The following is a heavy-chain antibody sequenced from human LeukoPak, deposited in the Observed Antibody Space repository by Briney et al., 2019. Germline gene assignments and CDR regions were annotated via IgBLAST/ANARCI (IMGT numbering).Heavy chain of an antibody. CDR3: ATAGTGTTSPFYYYGMDV. J-gene: IGHJ6*02. Sequence: GASVKVSCKVSGYTLTELSMHWVRQAPGKGLEWMGGFDPEDGETIYAQKFQGRVTMTEDTSTDTAYMELSSLRSEDTAVYYCATAGTGTTSPFYYYGMDVWGQGTTVTVSS. CDR1: GYTLTELS. V-gene: IGHV1-24*01. CDR2: FDPEDGET. D-gene: IGHD1-1*01.